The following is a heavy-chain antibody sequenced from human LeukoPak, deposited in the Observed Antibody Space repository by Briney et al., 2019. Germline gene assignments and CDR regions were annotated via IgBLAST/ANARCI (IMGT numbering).Heavy chain of an antibody. J-gene: IGHJ4*02. Sequence: GASVRVSCKASGYIFTSYHMHWVRQAPGQGLEWMGIINPSDGSTDYAQQFQGRVTVTRDTSTTTVYMELRSLRSEDTAVYYCARGYNHRGSGSYYNILDYWGQGTLVTVSS. D-gene: IGHD3-10*01. V-gene: IGHV1-46*01. CDR2: INPSDGST. CDR1: GYIFTSYH. CDR3: ARGYNHRGSGSYYNILDY.